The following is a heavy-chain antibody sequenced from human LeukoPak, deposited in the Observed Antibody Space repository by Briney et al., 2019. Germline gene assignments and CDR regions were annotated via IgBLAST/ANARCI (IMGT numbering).Heavy chain of an antibody. CDR1: GFTFRTYN. CDR3: ARSTGYYYFDY. Sequence: PGGSLRLSCAASGFTFRTYNMNGVRQAPGKGLEWISYISYGSSTIYYADSVKGRFSISRDNAKSSVYLQMDSLRDEDTAVYYCARSTGYYYFDYWGQGALVTVSS. CDR2: ISYGSSTI. D-gene: IGHD3-9*01. V-gene: IGHV3-48*02. J-gene: IGHJ4*02.